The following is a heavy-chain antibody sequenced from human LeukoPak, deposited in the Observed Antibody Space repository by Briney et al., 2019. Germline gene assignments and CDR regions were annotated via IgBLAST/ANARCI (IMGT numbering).Heavy chain of an antibody. J-gene: IGHJ4*02. CDR2: IKEDGNEK. V-gene: IGHV3-7*01. CDR1: GFTFSIYW. Sequence: PGGSLRLSCAASGFTFSIYWMSWVRQAPGKGLEWVANIKEDGNEKYYVDSVKGRFTISRDNAKNSLYLQMNSLRAEDTAVYYCARMNYVSSGWGDPFDDWGQGTLVAVSS. D-gene: IGHD1-7*01. CDR3: ARMNYVSSGWGDPFDD.